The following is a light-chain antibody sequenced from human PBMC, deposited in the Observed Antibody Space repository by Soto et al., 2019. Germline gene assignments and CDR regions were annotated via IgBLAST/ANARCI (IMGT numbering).Light chain of an antibody. CDR1: SSDVGGYNY. J-gene: IGLJ3*02. Sequence: QSALTQPASVSGSPGQSITISCSGTSSDVGGYNYVSWYQQHPGKAPKLMIYEVSNRSSGVSNRFSGSKSGNTASLTISGLQAEDEADYYCTSYTRYSTVLFGGGTKVTVL. CDR3: TSYTRYSTVL. CDR2: EVS. V-gene: IGLV2-14*01.